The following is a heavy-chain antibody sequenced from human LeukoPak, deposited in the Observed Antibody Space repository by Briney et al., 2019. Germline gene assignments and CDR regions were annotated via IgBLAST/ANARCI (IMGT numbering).Heavy chain of an antibody. D-gene: IGHD2-21*02. CDR2: ISAHNGNT. CDR1: GYTFTNYG. J-gene: IGHJ4*02. Sequence: ASVKVSCKTSGYTFTNYGISWVRQAPGQGLEWMGWISAHNGNTHYAQKLQGRVTMTTDTSTSTAYMELRSLRSEDTAVYYCAASYCGGDCYLGYWGQGTLVTVSS. V-gene: IGHV1-18*01. CDR3: AASYCGGDCYLGY.